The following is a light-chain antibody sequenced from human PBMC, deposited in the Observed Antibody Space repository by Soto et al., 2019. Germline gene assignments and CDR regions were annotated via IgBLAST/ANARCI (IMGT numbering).Light chain of an antibody. CDR3: MQGTHWPIT. V-gene: IGKV2-30*01. J-gene: IGKJ5*01. CDR2: KVS. CDR1: HSLVYSDGYTY. Sequence: DVVMTQSPLSLPVTLGQPASISCRSSHSLVYSDGYTYLTWFQQRPGQSPRRLIYKVSSRDSGVPDRFSGSGSGTDFALKISRVEAEDVGVYYCMQGTHWPITFGQGTRLEIK.